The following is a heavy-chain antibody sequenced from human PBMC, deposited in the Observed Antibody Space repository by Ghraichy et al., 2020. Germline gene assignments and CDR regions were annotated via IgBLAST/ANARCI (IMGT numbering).Heavy chain of an antibody. CDR2: ISGSGGST. Sequence: GESLNISCGASGFTFRNYDMSWVRQAPGKGLECVSVISGSGGSTYYPDSVKGRFTISRDNSKNTLDLQMNSLRAEDTAVYYCAKRGQAGNYYYYGFDVWGQRTTVTVSS. CDR3: AKRGQAGNYYYYGFDV. D-gene: IGHD1-14*01. J-gene: IGHJ6*02. V-gene: IGHV3-23*01. CDR1: GFTFRNYD.